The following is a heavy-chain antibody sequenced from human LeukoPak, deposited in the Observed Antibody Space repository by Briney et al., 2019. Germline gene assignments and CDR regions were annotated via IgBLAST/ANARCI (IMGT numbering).Heavy chain of an antibody. V-gene: IGHV4-59*08. CDR2: IYYSGRT. CDR3: ARPGRSVADDWHFDL. CDR1: DGSISSYY. D-gene: IGHD2-15*01. Sequence: SETLSLTCSVSDGSISSYYWNWIRQPPGKGLEWIGYIYYSGRTDYNPSLKSRVTISVDTSKNQFSLRLSSVTAADTAVYYCARPGRSVADDWHFDLWGRGTLVTVSS. J-gene: IGHJ2*01.